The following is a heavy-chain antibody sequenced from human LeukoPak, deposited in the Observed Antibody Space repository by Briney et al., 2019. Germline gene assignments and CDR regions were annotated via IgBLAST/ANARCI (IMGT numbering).Heavy chain of an antibody. CDR1: GYTFTGYY. D-gene: IGHD5-18*01. Sequence: GASVKVSCKASGYTFTGYYMHWVRQAPGQGLEWMGWINPNSGGTNYAQKFQGWVTMTRDTSISTAYMELSRLRSDDTAVYYCATDGGLGYSYAFDIWGQGTMVTVSS. J-gene: IGHJ3*02. CDR2: INPNSGGT. CDR3: ATDGGLGYSYAFDI. V-gene: IGHV1-2*04.